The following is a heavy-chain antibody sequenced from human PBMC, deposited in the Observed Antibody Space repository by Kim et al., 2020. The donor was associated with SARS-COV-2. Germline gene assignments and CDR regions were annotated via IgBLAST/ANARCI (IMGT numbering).Heavy chain of an antibody. CDR3: ATSTGYDYVWGSYRSNNYYGMDV. Sequence: SETLSLTCTVSGGSISSGGYYWSWIRQHPGKGLEWIGYIYYSGSTYYNPSLKSRVTISVDTSKNQFSLKLSSVTAADTAVYYCATSTGYDYVWGSYRSNNYYGMDVWGQGTTVTVSS. V-gene: IGHV4-31*03. D-gene: IGHD3-16*02. CDR1: GGSISSGGYY. CDR2: IYYSGST. J-gene: IGHJ6*02.